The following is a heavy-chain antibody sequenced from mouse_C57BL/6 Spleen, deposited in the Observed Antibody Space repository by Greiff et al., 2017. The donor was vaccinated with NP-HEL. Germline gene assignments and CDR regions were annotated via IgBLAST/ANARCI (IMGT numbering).Heavy chain of an antibody. J-gene: IGHJ4*01. CDR2: INPSNGGT. CDR3: ARREPGSSYYYAMDY. V-gene: IGHV1-53*01. Sequence: VQLQQSGTELVKPGASVKLSCKASGYTFTSYWMHWVKQRPGQGLEWIGNINPSNGGTNYNEKFKSKATLTVDKSSSTAYMQLSSLTSEDSAVYYCARREPGSSYYYAMDYWGQGTSVTVSS. D-gene: IGHD1-1*01. CDR1: GYTFTSYW.